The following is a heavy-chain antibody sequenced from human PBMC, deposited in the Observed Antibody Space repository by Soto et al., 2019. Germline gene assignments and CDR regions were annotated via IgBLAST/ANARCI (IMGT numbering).Heavy chain of an antibody. Sequence: EVQLVESGGGLVQPGRSLRLSSAASGFTFDDYAMHWVRQAPGKGLEWVSGISWNSGSIGYADSVKGRFTISRDNAKNSLYLQMNSLRAEDTALYYCAKASRPGSGTYYYYGMDVWGQGTTVTVSS. CDR3: AKASRPGSGTYYYYGMDV. V-gene: IGHV3-9*01. D-gene: IGHD3-10*01. J-gene: IGHJ6*02. CDR1: GFTFDDYA. CDR2: ISWNSGSI.